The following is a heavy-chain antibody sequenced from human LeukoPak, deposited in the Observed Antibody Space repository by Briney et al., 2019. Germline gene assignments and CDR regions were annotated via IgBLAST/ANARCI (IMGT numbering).Heavy chain of an antibody. CDR2: INPNSGGT. J-gene: IGHJ5*02. CDR3: ARTMVVTFRWFDP. CDR1: GYTFTGYY. Sequence: ASVKVSCKASGYTFTGYYMHWVRQAPGQGLEWMGWINPNSGGTNYAQKFQGWVTMTRDTSISTAYMELSRLRSDDTAVYYCARTMVVTFRWFDPWGQGTLVTVSS. D-gene: IGHD4/OR15-4a*01. V-gene: IGHV1-2*04.